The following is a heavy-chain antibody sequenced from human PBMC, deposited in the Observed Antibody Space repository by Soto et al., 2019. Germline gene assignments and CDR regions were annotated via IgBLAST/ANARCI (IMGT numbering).Heavy chain of an antibody. D-gene: IGHD5-12*01. CDR3: AKDGGRARGYNYGNTYFDY. CDR1: GFTFGFNA. Sequence: GGSLRLSCAATGFTFGFNALSWVRQAPGKGLEWVSSISAGGFSTNYADSVRGRFTISRDNSKNTLYLQMNSLSAEDTAVYYCAKDGGRARGYNYGNTYFDYWGQGTRVTVSS. J-gene: IGHJ4*02. V-gene: IGHV3-23*01. CDR2: ISAGGFST.